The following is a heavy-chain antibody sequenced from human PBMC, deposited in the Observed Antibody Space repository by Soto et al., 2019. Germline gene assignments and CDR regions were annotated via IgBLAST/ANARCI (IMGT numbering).Heavy chain of an antibody. Sequence: QITLKESGPTLVKPTQTLTLTCTFSGFSLSTSGVGVGWIRQPPGKALEWLALIYWDDDKRYSPSLKSRLTIAXDTSKNQVLLTMTNMDPVDTATYYCAHRRGGIWFGEYRFDPWGQGTLVTVSS. CDR1: GFSLSTSGVG. CDR2: IYWDDDK. CDR3: AHRRGGIWFGEYRFDP. D-gene: IGHD3-10*01. V-gene: IGHV2-5*02. J-gene: IGHJ5*02.